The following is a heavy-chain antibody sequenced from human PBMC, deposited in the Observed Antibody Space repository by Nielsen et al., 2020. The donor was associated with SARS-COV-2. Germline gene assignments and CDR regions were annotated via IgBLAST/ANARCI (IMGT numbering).Heavy chain of an antibody. CDR1: GYSFTSYW. Sequence: GGSLRLSCKGSGYSFTSYWISWVRQMPGKGLEWMGRIDPSDSYTNYSPSFQGHVTISADKSISTAYLQWSSLKASDTAMYYCARLGAARTNWFDPWGQGTLGTVSS. D-gene: IGHD1-26*01. V-gene: IGHV5-10-1*01. J-gene: IGHJ5*02. CDR2: IDPSDSYT. CDR3: ARLGAARTNWFDP.